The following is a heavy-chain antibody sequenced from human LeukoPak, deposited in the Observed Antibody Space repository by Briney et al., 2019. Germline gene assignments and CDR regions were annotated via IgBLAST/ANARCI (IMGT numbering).Heavy chain of an antibody. V-gene: IGHV3-23*01. CDR1: GFTFSSYA. D-gene: IGHD3-9*01. J-gene: IGHJ4*02. CDR3: AKDDEASWVLRYVY. CDR2: ISGSGGST. Sequence: GGSLRLSCAASGFTFSSYARSGVRQAPGKGLEWVSAISGSGGSTYYADSVKGRVTSSRDNSKNTLDLQMNSLRAEDTAVYYCAKDDEASWVLRYVYWGQGTLVTVSS.